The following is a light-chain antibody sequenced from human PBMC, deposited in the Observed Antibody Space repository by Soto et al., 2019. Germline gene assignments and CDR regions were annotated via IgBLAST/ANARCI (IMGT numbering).Light chain of an antibody. CDR3: QQSFSAPWT. V-gene: IGKV1-39*01. Sequence: DFQMTQSPSSLSASVGDRVTITCRASQHIARYLNWYQQKPGKAPKFLIYAASTLQSGVPSRFRGSGSGTEFTLTIDSLQPEDFATYFCQQSFSAPWTFGQGAKVEVK. J-gene: IGKJ1*01. CDR2: AAS. CDR1: QHIARY.